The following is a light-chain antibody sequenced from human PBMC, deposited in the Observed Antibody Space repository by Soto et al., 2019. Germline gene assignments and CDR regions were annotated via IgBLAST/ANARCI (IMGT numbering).Light chain of an antibody. CDR1: QSVSGY. J-gene: IGKJ1*01. CDR2: DAS. CDR3: QQHLGRHT. Sequence: DIVLTQSPVTLSLYPGERATLSCRASQSVSGYLVWYQQKPGQAPRLLIYDASTRAAGIPARFIGSGSGTDFTLTISSLEPEDSAVYYCQQHLGRHTFGQGTKVDNK. V-gene: IGKV3-11*01.